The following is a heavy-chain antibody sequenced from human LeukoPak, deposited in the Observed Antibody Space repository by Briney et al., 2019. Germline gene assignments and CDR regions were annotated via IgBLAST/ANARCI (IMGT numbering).Heavy chain of an antibody. Sequence: GGSLRLSCAASGFTLSSYGMHWVRQAPGKGLEWLSYISQSSDIISHADSVKGRFTISRDNAKNSLYLQMNSLRAEDTAVYYCARGLWLGNWGQGTLVTVSS. CDR2: ISQSSDII. J-gene: IGHJ4*02. CDR3: ARGLWLGN. CDR1: GFTLSSYG. D-gene: IGHD5-12*01. V-gene: IGHV3-48*04.